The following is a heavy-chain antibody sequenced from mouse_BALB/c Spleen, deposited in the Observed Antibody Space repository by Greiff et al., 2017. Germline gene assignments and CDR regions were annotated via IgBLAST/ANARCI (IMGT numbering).Heavy chain of an antibody. D-gene: IGHD2-14*01. CDR3: ALKEVRQEGFDY. J-gene: IGHJ2*01. CDR2: ILPGSGST. V-gene: IGHV1-9*01. Sequence: QVQLKESGAELMKPGASVKISCKATGYTFSSYWIEWVKQRPGHGLEWIGEILPGSGSTNYNEKFKGKATFTADTSSNTAYMQLSSLTSEDSAVYYCALKEVRQEGFDYWGQGTTLTVSS. CDR1: GYTFSSYW.